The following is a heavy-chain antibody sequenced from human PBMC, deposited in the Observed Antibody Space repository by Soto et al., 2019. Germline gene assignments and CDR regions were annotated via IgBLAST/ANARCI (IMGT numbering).Heavy chain of an antibody. CDR2: IHSGGDT. J-gene: IGHJ6*02. CDR1: GFAVSSSY. D-gene: IGHD1-7*01. Sequence: EVQLVESGGDLVQPGGSLRLSCAASGFAVSSSYMTWVRQAPGKGLEWVSVIHSGGDTHYADSVRGRFTISRDNSKNTLYLQMNSLRAEDTAVYYCARSRTGTTYGGMDVWGQGTTVTVSS. CDR3: ARSRTGTTYGGMDV. V-gene: IGHV3-66*01.